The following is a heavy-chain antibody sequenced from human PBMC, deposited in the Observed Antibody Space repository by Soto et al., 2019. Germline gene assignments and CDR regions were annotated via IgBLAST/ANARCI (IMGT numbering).Heavy chain of an antibody. J-gene: IGHJ6*02. D-gene: IGHD3-16*01. V-gene: IGHV3-7*01. CDR2: IKQGGNEK. Sequence: LRLSCAASGFSFSTYLMSWVRQAPGKVLEWVANIKQGGNEKFYVDSVKGRFTISRDNDKKSLYLQMDSLRVEDTAVYYCVGALTYEVPYYYYGMDVWGQGTTVTVSS. CDR1: GFSFSTYL. CDR3: VGALTYEVPYYYYGMDV.